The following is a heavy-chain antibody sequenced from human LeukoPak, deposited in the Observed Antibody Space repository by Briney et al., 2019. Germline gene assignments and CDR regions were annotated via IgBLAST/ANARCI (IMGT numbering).Heavy chain of an antibody. J-gene: IGHJ4*02. Sequence: GESLRLSCAASGFIFGGYWMSWVRLGPGKGLEWVASIQPDGGVGRYVGSVKGRFTISRDNVKSSVSLQMNSLRAEDTAVYYCARLFGGVTTFDYWGQGALVTVSS. D-gene: IGHD3-10*01. CDR3: ARLFGGVTTFDY. V-gene: IGHV3-7*01. CDR2: IQPDGGVG. CDR1: GFIFGGYW.